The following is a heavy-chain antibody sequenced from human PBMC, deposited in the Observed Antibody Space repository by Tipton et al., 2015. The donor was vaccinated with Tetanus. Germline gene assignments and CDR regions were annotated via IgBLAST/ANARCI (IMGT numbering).Heavy chain of an antibody. Sequence: QSGPEVKKPGASVKVSCKASGYTFTGYYMHWVRQAPGQGLEWMGRINPNSGGTNYAQKFQGRVTMTRDTSISTAYMELSRLRSDDTAVYYCARGSMITFGGVIVRHVYWGQGTLVTVSS. CDR3: ARGSMITFGGVIVRHVY. V-gene: IGHV1-2*06. J-gene: IGHJ4*02. CDR1: GYTFTGYY. CDR2: INPNSGGT. D-gene: IGHD3-16*02.